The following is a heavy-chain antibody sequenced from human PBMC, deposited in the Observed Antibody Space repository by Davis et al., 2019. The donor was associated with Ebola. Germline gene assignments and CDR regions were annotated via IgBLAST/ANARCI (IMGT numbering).Heavy chain of an antibody. CDR2: INPNSGGT. J-gene: IGHJ4*02. V-gene: IGHV1-2*02. Sequence: ASVKVSCKASGYTFTGYYMHWVRQAPGQGLEWMGWINPNSGGTNYAQKFQGRVTMTRDTSISTAYMELSRLRSDDTAVYYCARTTVTTFWVLGSPPYFDYWGQGTLVTVSS. CDR1: GYTFTGYY. CDR3: ARTTVTTFWVLGSPPYFDY. D-gene: IGHD4-11*01.